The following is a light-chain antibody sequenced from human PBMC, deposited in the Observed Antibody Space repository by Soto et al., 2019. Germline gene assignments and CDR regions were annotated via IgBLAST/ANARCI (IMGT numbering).Light chain of an antibody. CDR1: QSVSSN. CDR2: GTS. J-gene: IGKJ1*01. CDR3: QQHNSWPWT. V-gene: IGKV3-15*01. Sequence: ETMMTQSPDTLSVSPGERATLSCRASQSVSSNLGWYQQKPGQAPRLLIYGTSTRITGIPARFSGSGSGTEFTLTISSLQSEDFAVYYCQQHNSWPWTFGQGTKVDIK.